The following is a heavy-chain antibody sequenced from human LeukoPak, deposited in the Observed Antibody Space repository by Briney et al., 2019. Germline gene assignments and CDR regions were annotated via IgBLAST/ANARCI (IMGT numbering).Heavy chain of an antibody. D-gene: IGHD3-10*01. CDR1: GGSISSYY. Sequence: SETLSLTCTVSGGSISSYYWSWIRQPPGKGLEWIGYIYYSGSTNYNPSLKSRVTISVDTSKNQFSLKLSSVTAADTAVYYCARSVNGVTWFDPWGQGTLVTVSS. CDR2: IYYSGST. CDR3: ARSVNGVTWFDP. J-gene: IGHJ5*02. V-gene: IGHV4-59*01.